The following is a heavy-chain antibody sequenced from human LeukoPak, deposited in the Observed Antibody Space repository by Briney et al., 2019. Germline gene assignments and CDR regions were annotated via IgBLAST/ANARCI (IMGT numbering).Heavy chain of an antibody. D-gene: IGHD4-17*01. V-gene: IGHV1-18*01. J-gene: IGHJ4*02. CDR1: GYTFTSYG. Sequence: ASVKVSCKASGYTFTSYGISWVRQAPGQGLEWMGWISAYNGNTNYAQKLQGRVTMTTDTSTSTAYMELRSLRSDDAAVYYCARAHSTVTTVEVAYYWGQGTLVTVSS. CDR3: ARAHSTVTTVEVAYY. CDR2: ISAYNGNT.